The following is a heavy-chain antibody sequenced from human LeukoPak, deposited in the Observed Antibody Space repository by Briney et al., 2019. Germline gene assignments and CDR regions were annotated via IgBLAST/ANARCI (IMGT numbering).Heavy chain of an antibody. J-gene: IGHJ6*02. D-gene: IGHD1-26*01. V-gene: IGHV4-61*01. CDR2: VYYSGSA. CDR3: AREVIVGATGYYYYGMDV. CDR1: GGSVSSGSYF. Sequence: PSETLSLTCTVSGGSVSSGSYFWTWIRQPPGKGLEWIGYVYYSGSASYNPSLKSRVTISVDTSKNQFSLKVSSVTAADTAVYYCAREVIVGATGYYYYGMDVWGQGTTVTVSS.